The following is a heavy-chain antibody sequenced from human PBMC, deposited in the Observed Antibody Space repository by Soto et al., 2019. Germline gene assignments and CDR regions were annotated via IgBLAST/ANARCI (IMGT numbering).Heavy chain of an antibody. CDR1: GYTFTSYG. Sequence: ASVKVSCKASGYTFTSYGISWVRQAPGQGLEWMGWISAYNGNTNCAQKLQGRVTITADESMTTAYMELSGLRSEDTAVYYCARGPDYEGYFDYWGRGTLVTVSS. V-gene: IGHV1-18*01. CDR3: ARGPDYEGYFDY. J-gene: IGHJ4*02. D-gene: IGHD4-17*01. CDR2: ISAYNGNT.